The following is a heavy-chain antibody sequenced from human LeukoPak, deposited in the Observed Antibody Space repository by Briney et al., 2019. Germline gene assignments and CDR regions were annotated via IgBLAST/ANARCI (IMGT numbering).Heavy chain of an antibody. J-gene: IGHJ4*02. CDR1: GDSLKSSSYY. D-gene: IGHD3-10*01. CDR2: IYHSGNT. Sequence: SETLSLTCTVSGDSLKSSSYYWAWVRQPPGKGLEWIASIYHSGNTYYNPSLRSRVTISEDASKNQFSLKLSSVTAADTAVYYCARQAWELPPIDWLDYWGQGILVTVSS. CDR3: ARQAWELPPIDWLDY. V-gene: IGHV4-39*01.